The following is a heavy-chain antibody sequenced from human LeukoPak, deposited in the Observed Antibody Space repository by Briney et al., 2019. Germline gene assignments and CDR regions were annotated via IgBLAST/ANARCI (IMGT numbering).Heavy chain of an antibody. V-gene: IGHV7-4-1*02. Sequence: ASVKVSCKASGYTFTSYAMNWVRQAPGQGLEWMGWINTNTGHPTYAQGFTGRFVFSLDTSVSTAYLQWSSLKASDTAMYYCARHPELGYCSGGSCSEDTYNWFDPWGQGTLVTVSS. CDR1: GYTFTSYA. J-gene: IGHJ5*02. D-gene: IGHD2-15*01. CDR2: INTNTGHP. CDR3: ARHPELGYCSGGSCSEDTYNWFDP.